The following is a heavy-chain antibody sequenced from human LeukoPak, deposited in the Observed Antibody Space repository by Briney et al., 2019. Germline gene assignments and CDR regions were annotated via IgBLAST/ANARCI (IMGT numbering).Heavy chain of an antibody. CDR2: MNPNSGNT. V-gene: IGHV1-8*01. CDR3: ARVRGDYDFWSGSNWLVP. CDR1: GYTFTSYD. J-gene: IGHJ5*02. D-gene: IGHD3-3*01. Sequence: GASVKVSCKASGYTFTSYDINWVRQATGQGLEWMGWMNPNSGNTGYAQKFQGRGTMTRNTSISTDYMELSSLRSEDTAVYYCARVRGDYDFWSGSNWLVPWGQGTLVTVSS.